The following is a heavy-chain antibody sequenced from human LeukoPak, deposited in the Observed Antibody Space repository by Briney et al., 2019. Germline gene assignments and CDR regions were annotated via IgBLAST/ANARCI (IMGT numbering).Heavy chain of an antibody. V-gene: IGHV3-74*01. CDR3: ASACSGGSCYDFDY. J-gene: IGHJ4*02. CDR1: GFTFSSYW. CDR2: INADGSST. D-gene: IGHD2-15*01. Sequence: GGSLRLSCAASGFTFSSYWMHWVRQAPGKGLVWVSRINADGSSTTYADSVKGRFTISRDNARNTLYLQMNSLRAEDTAVYYCASACSGGSCYDFDYWGQGTLVTVSS.